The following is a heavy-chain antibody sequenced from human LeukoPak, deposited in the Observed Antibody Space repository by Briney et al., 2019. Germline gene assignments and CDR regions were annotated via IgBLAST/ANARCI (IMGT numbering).Heavy chain of an antibody. J-gene: IGHJ3*02. CDR3: ARPLRVTTFFDAFDI. CDR1: GFTFSSYW. V-gene: IGHV3-30*03. D-gene: IGHD4-17*01. CDR2: ISYDGSNK. Sequence: GGSLRLSCAASGFTFSSYWMSWVRQAPGKGLEWVAVISYDGSNKYYADSVKGRFTISRDNSKNTLYLQMNSLRAEDTAVYYCARPLRVTTFFDAFDIWGQGTMVTVSS.